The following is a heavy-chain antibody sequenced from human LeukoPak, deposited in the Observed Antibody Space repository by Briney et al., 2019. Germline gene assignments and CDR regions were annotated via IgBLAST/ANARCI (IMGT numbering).Heavy chain of an antibody. J-gene: IGHJ5*02. CDR1: GFTFSSYA. D-gene: IGHD6-19*01. CDR3: AKGRSEQWINWFDP. CDR2: IRGSGRNT. V-gene: IGHV3-23*01. Sequence: GGSLRLSCAASGFTFSSYAMSWVRRAPGEGLEWLSAIRGSGRNTYYADSVKGRFTVSRDNSKNTLYLQMNSLRVEDTAVYYCAKGRSEQWINWFDPWGQGTLVTVSS.